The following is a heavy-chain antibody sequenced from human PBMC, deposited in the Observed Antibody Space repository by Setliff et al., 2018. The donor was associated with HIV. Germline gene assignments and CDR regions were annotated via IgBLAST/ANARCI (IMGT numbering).Heavy chain of an antibody. CDR2: IYWNNNK. J-gene: IGHJ4*02. V-gene: IGHV2-5*01. Sequence: SGPTLVNPTQTRTLTCTFSGLSLRTSGVGVGWIRQSPWKALEWLAFIYWNNNKHYSTYLKSRLTFTKDTSKNRVVFTMTNMDPVDTATYYCAYSGLQLRGPYFDFWGQVTPFTVSS. D-gene: IGHD1-1*01. CDR3: AYSGLQLRGPYFDF. CDR1: GLSLRTSGVG.